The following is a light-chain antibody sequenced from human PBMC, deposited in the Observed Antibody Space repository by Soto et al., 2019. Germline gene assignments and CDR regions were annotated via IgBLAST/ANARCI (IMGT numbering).Light chain of an antibody. J-gene: IGLJ3*02. Sequence: QSALTQPASVSGSPGQSITISCTGTTSDVGGYNFVSWYQQFPGKAPKLMIYEVTNRPSGVSNRFSGSKSGNTDSLTISGLQAEDEADYYCSSYVSGSTWVFGGGTKLTVL. CDR2: EVT. CDR1: TSDVGGYNF. CDR3: SSYVSGSTWV. V-gene: IGLV2-14*01.